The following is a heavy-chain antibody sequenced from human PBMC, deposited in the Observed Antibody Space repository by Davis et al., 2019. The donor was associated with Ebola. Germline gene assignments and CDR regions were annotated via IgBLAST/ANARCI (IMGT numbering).Heavy chain of an antibody. D-gene: IGHD6-13*01. V-gene: IGHV3-23*01. CDR1: GFTFSSYA. J-gene: IGHJ6*02. CDR3: ARAPSVGGYLFYGMDV. Sequence: GESLKISCAASGFTFSSYAMTWVRQAPGKGLEWVSSISGTGETTYSADSVKGRFTISRDNAENSLYLEMNSLRAEDTAVYYCARAPSVGGYLFYGMDVWGQGTTVTVSS. CDR2: ISGTGETT.